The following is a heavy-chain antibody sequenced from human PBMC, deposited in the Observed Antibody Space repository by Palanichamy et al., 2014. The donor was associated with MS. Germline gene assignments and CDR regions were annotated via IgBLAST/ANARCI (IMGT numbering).Heavy chain of an antibody. Sequence: QLQLQESGPGLVKPSETLSLTCTVSGGSISSSSFYWGWIRQPPGKGLEWIGSIYYSGSTYYNPSLKSRVTISVDTSKNQFFLKLSSVTAADTAVYYCVRHHGCSGGSCYHWFDPWGQGTLVTVSS. V-gene: IGHV4-39*01. D-gene: IGHD2-15*01. CDR3: VRHHGCSGGSCYHWFDP. CDR1: GGSISSSSFY. CDR2: IYYSGST. J-gene: IGHJ5*02.